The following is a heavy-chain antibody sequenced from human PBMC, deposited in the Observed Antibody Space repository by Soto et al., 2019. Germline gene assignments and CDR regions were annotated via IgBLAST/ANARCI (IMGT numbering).Heavy chain of an antibody. D-gene: IGHD1-20*01. CDR2: IYYSGST. Sequence: QLQLQESGPGLVKPSETLSLTCTVSGGSISSSSYYWGWIRQPPGKGLEWIGSIYYSGSTYYNPSLKSRVTISVDTSKNQFSLKLSSVTAADTAVYYCARKAVLLGYYFDYWGQGTLVTVSS. J-gene: IGHJ4*02. CDR3: ARKAVLLGYYFDY. CDR1: GGSISSSSYY. V-gene: IGHV4-39*01.